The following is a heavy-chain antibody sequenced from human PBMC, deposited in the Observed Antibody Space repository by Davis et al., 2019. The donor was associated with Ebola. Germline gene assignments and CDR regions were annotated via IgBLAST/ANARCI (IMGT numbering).Heavy chain of an antibody. V-gene: IGHV1-8*01. CDR1: GYTFTSYD. D-gene: IGHD6-6*01. J-gene: IGHJ4*02. CDR3: ARDRSSSDY. Sequence: AASVKVSCKASGYTFTSYDINWVRQATGQGLEWLGWMNPNSGNTDYAQNFQGRVTMTTDTSTSTAYMELRSLRSDDTAVYYCARDRSSSDYWGQGTLVTVSS. CDR2: MNPNSGNT.